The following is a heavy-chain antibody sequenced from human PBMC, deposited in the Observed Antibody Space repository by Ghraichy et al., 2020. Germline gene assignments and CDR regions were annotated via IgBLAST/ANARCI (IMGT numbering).Heavy chain of an antibody. CDR1: GFTFRSYG. V-gene: IGHV3-30*03. J-gene: IGHJ4*02. CDR3: ARDRGSYTTSSLGLDY. D-gene: IGHD6-6*01. CDR2: LSYDESNK. Sequence: GGSLRLSCAASGFTFRSYGMHWVRQAPGRGLEWVSVLSYDESNKHYADSVKGRFTISRDNSKNTLYLLMNSLKEEDTGVYYCARDRGSYTTSSLGLDYWGQGTLVTVSS.